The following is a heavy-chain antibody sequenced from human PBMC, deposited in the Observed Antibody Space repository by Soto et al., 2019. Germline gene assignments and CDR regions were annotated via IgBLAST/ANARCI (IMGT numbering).Heavy chain of an antibody. CDR2: IYHSGTF. CDR1: GGSISAAGDS. V-gene: IGHV4-30-2*01. J-gene: IGHJ6*02. CDR3: ASDRSGATTYYCYYGMDV. Sequence: SETLSLTCAVPGGSISAAGDSWSWIRQPTGGGLEWIGYIYHSGTFLYNPSLKTRLTMSLDRSNNQFSLTLNSVTAADTAVYYCASDRSGATTYYCYYGMDVWGQGTTVTVSS. D-gene: IGHD1-26*01.